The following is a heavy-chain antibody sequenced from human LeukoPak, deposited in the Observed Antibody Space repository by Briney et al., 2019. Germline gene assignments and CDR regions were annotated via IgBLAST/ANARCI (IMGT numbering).Heavy chain of an antibody. V-gene: IGHV3-53*01. CDR2: IYSGGNT. J-gene: IGHJ4*02. CDR1: GFPVSNTY. CDR3: ARGTVTAPDY. Sequence: GGSLRLSCAASGFPVSNTYMSWVRQAPGKGLEWVSIIYSGGNTYYADSVKGRFTISRDNSKNTLYLQMNRLRPEDTAVYYCARGTVTAPDYWGQGTLVTVSS. D-gene: IGHD2-21*02.